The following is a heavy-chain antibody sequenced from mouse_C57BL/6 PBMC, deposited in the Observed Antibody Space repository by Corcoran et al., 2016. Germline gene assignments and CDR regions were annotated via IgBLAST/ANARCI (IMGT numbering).Heavy chain of an antibody. D-gene: IGHD2-12*01. CDR1: GYAFSSYW. CDR3: ARYEAGYWYFDV. Sequence: QVQLQQSGAELVKPGASVKISCKASGYAFSSYWMNWVKQRPGKGLEWIGQIYPGDGDTNYNGKFKGKATLTADKSSSTAYMQLSSLTSEDSAVYFCARYEAGYWYFDVWGTGTTVTVSS. V-gene: IGHV1-80*01. J-gene: IGHJ1*03. CDR2: IYPGDGDT.